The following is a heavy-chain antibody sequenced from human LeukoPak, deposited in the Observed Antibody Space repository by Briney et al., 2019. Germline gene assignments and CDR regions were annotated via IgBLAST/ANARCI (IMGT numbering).Heavy chain of an antibody. Sequence: GGSLRLSCAASGLPITSQYMHWVRQAPGKGPEWVSLLTHGGDTYYVDSVKGRFTISRDISKSTLYLQMNNLRAEDSAVYYCLGGPSWGQGTLVTVSS. J-gene: IGHJ5*02. CDR2: LTHGGDT. CDR1: GLPITSQY. CDR3: LGGPS. V-gene: IGHV3-66*01.